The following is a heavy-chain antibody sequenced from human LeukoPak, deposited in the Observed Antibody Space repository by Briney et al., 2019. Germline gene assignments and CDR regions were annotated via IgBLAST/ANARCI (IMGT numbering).Heavy chain of an antibody. J-gene: IGHJ4*02. CDR3: ASIAVAGRIIRRESDY. D-gene: IGHD6-19*01. Sequence: ASVKVSCKASGYTVTGYYMHWVRQAPRQGLELMGWINPNSGGTNYAQKFQGRVTMTRDTSISTAYMELGRLRSDDTAVYYCASIAVAGRIIRRESDYWGQGTLVTVSS. V-gene: IGHV1-2*02. CDR2: INPNSGGT. CDR1: GYTVTGYY.